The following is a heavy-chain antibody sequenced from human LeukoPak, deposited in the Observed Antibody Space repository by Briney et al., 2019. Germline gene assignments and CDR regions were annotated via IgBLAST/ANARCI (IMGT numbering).Heavy chain of an antibody. Sequence: SVKVSCKAYGGTFSSYAISWVRQAPGQGLEWMGGIIPIFGTANYAQKFQGRVTITADESTSTAYMELSSLRSEDTAVYYCARVPYSSSSVTYYYYYMDVWGKGTTVTVSS. V-gene: IGHV1-69*13. CDR1: GGTFSSYA. CDR2: IIPIFGTA. J-gene: IGHJ6*03. CDR3: ARVPYSSSSVTYYYYYMDV. D-gene: IGHD6-6*01.